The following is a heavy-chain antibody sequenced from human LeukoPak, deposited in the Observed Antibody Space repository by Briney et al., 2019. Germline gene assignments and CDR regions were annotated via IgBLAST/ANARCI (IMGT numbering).Heavy chain of an antibody. D-gene: IGHD5-18*01. CDR3: ARRGYSYGPFDY. CDR1: GGSFSGYY. Sequence: SETRSLTCAVYGGSFSGYYWSWIRQPPGKGLEWIGEINHSGSTNYNPSLKSRVTISVDTSKNQFSLKLSSVTAADTAVYYCARRGYSYGPFDYWGQGTLVTVSS. J-gene: IGHJ4*02. CDR2: INHSGST. V-gene: IGHV4-34*01.